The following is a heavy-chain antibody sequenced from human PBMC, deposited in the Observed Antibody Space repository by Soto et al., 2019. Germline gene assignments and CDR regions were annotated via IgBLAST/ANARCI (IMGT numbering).Heavy chain of an antibody. CDR1: GHTFTSFY. J-gene: IGHJ4*02. CDR3: ASGPGPSNYYDILTGPQGVLDY. D-gene: IGHD3-9*01. CDR2: INPSGGTT. Sequence: ASVKVSCKASGHTFTSFYTHWVRQAPGQGLEWMGIINPSGGTTYYADSVKGRFTISRDISKNTLYLQMNSLRDEDTAVYYCASGPGPSNYYDILTGPQGVLDYWGQGTLVTVSS. V-gene: IGHV1-46*04.